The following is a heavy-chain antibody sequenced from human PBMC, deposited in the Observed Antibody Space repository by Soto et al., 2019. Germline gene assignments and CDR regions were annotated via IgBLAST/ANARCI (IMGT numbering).Heavy chain of an antibody. V-gene: IGHV1-18*01. CDR3: ARGDSSSGLDP. CDR1: GYTFTNYG. D-gene: IGHD6-6*01. J-gene: IGHJ5*02. Sequence: QVQVVQSGTEVKKPGASVKVSCKASGYTFTNYGISWVRKAPGQGLEWMGWISAYNGNTNYAQIFKGRVTLTTDTSTTTAYMELSSLRSDVTAVYYFARGDSSSGLDPWGQGTLVTVSS. CDR2: ISAYNGNT.